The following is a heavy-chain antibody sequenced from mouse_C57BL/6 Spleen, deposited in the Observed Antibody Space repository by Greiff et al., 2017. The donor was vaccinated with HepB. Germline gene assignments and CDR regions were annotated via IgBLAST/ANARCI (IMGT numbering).Heavy chain of an antibody. CDR3: ARVSTMVTTGYYFDY. V-gene: IGHV5-4*03. D-gene: IGHD2-2*01. CDR1: GFTFSSYA. J-gene: IGHJ2*01. Sequence: EVMLVESGGGLVKPGGSLKLSCAASGFTFSSYAMSWVRQTPEKRLEWVATISDGGSYTYYPDNVKGRFTISRDNAKNNLYLQMSHLKSEDTAMYYCARVSTMVTTGYYFDYWGQGTTLTVSS. CDR2: ISDGGSYT.